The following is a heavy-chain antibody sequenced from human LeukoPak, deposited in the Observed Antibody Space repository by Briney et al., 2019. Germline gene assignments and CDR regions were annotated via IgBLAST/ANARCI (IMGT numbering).Heavy chain of an antibody. CDR3: ARDMAPAAMGMGFAFYI. V-gene: IGHV4-31*03. Sequence: PSETLSLTCTVSGGSISSGGYYWSWIRQHPGKGLGWIGYIYYSGSTYYNPSLKSRVTISVDTSKNQFSLKLSSVTAADTAVYYCARDMAPAAMGMGFAFYIWGQGTMVTVSS. D-gene: IGHD2-2*01. J-gene: IGHJ3*02. CDR2: IYYSGST. CDR1: GGSISSGGYY.